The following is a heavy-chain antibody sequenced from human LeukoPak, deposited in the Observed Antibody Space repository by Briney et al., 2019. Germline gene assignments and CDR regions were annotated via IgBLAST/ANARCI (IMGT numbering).Heavy chain of an antibody. CDR1: GFTFSSYG. D-gene: IGHD3-10*01. CDR2: ISYDGSNK. V-gene: IGHV3-30*18. CDR3: AEDPAWFGELVVYYFDY. J-gene: IGHJ4*02. Sequence: GGSLRLSCAASGFTFSSYGMHWVRQAPGKGLEWVAVISYDGSNKYYVDSVKGRFTISRDNSKNTLYLQMNSLRAEDTAVYYCAEDPAWFGELVVYYFDYWGQGTLVTVSS.